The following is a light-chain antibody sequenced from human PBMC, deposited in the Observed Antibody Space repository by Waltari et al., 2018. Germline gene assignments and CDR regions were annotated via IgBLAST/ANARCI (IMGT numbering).Light chain of an antibody. Sequence: QSVLTQPPSASATPGQGVIISCSGSSSNIGHNVVHWYQQLPGKAPKLLIYRNDQRPSGVPARFSGSKSGTSASLAINGLQSEDEADYYCAAWDDSLRGHWVFGGGTKVTVL. V-gene: IGLV1-44*01. CDR1: SSNIGHNV. CDR2: RND. CDR3: AAWDDSLRGHWV. J-gene: IGLJ3*02.